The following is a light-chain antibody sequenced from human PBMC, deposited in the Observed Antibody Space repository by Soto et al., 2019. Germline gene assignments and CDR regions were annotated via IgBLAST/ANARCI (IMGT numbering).Light chain of an antibody. Sequence: EIVMTQSPATLSLSPGQRATLSCRASQSVSSKLAWYQQRPGQAPRLLIYSASTRATGIPARFSGSGSGTEFTLTISSLQSEDFAVYYCHQYNHWLTRTLGQGTKVDTK. V-gene: IGKV3-15*01. J-gene: IGKJ1*01. CDR2: SAS. CDR1: QSVSSK. CDR3: HQYNHWLTRT.